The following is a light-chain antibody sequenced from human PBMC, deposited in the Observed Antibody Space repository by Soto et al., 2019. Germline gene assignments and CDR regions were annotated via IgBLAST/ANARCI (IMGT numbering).Light chain of an antibody. V-gene: IGKV3-20*01. Sequence: EIVLTQSPGTLSLSPGERATLSCRASQSVSSSYLAWYQQKPGQAPRLLIYGASSRATDIPDRFSGSGSGTGFTLTISRLEPEDFAVYYCQQYCSSRTFGQGTKLDIK. CDR1: QSVSSSY. J-gene: IGKJ2*02. CDR2: GAS. CDR3: QQYCSSRT.